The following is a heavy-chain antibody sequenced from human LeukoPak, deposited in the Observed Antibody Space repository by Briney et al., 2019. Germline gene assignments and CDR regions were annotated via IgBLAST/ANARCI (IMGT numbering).Heavy chain of an antibody. CDR1: GYIFTSYG. V-gene: IGHV1-18*01. CDR3: ARDRVGGYTYGGNWFDP. CDR2: ISPYNGNT. D-gene: IGHD5-18*01. Sequence: ASVKVSCKTSGYIFTSYGISWVRQAPGQGLESIGWISPYNGNTKYAQKFQGRVTMTTDTSTSTVYMELRSLRSDDTAVYYCARDRVGGYTYGGNWFDPWGQGTLVTVSS. J-gene: IGHJ5*02.